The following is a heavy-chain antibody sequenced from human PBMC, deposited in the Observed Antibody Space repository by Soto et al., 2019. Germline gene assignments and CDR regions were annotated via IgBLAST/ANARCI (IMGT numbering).Heavy chain of an antibody. CDR1: GGTFSSYT. J-gene: IGHJ4*02. CDR2: IIPILGIA. D-gene: IGHD5-12*01. Sequence: SVKVSCKASGGTFSSYTISWVRQAPGQGLEWMGRIIPILGIANYAQKFQGRVTITADKSTSTAYMELSSLRSEDTAVYYCARDHRRDGYNVHIDYWGQGTLVTVSS. V-gene: IGHV1-69*04. CDR3: ARDHRRDGYNVHIDY.